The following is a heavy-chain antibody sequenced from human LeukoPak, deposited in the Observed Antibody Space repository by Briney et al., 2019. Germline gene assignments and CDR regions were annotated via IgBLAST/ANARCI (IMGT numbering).Heavy chain of an antibody. CDR1: GFTFSSYG. CDR3: AKDRSSSWYFGY. V-gene: IGHV3-23*01. J-gene: IGHJ4*02. CDR2: ISGSGGST. D-gene: IGHD6-13*01. Sequence: PGGSLRLSCAASGFTFSSYGMSWVRQAPGKGLEWVSAISGSGGSTYYADSVKGRFTIPRDNSKNTLYLQMNSLRAEDTAVYYCAKDRSSSWYFGYWGQGTLVTVSS.